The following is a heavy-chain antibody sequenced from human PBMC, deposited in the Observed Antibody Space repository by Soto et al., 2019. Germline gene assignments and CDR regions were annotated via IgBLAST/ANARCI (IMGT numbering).Heavy chain of an antibody. J-gene: IGHJ4*02. D-gene: IGHD3-10*01. CDR1: GFTFSSYA. CDR3: ASVTDSGATEFDN. CDR2: ISGSGGST. Sequence: GGSLRLSCAASGFTFSSYAMSWVRQAPGKGLEWVSAISGSGGSTYYVDSVKGRFTISRDNAKNTLYLQMNSLRAEDTAVYYCASVTDSGATEFDNWGQGNLVTVSS. V-gene: IGHV3-23*01.